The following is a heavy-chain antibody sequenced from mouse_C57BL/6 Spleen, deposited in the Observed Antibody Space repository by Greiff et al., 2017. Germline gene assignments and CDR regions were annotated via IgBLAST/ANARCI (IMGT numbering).Heavy chain of an antibody. CDR3: ARDRDYWYFDV. Sequence: VKLMESGAELVKPGASVKISCKASGYAFSSYWMNWVKQRPGKGLEWIGQIYPGDGDTNYNGKFKGKATLTADKSSSTAYMQLSSLTSEDSAVYFCARDRDYWYFDVWGTGTTVTVSS. J-gene: IGHJ1*03. CDR2: IYPGDGDT. V-gene: IGHV1-80*01. CDR1: GYAFSSYW. D-gene: IGHD3-2*01.